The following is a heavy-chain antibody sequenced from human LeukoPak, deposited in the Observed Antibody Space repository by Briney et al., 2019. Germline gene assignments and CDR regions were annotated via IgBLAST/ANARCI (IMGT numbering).Heavy chain of an antibody. CDR3: ARGERWLQSSRKDY. CDR1: GGSFSGYY. Sequence: KPSETLSLTCAVYGGSFSGYYWSWIRQPPEKGLEWIGEINHSGSTNYNPSLKSRVTTSVDTSKSQFSLKLSSVTAADTAVYYCARGERWLQSSRKDYWGQGTLVTVSS. J-gene: IGHJ4*02. V-gene: IGHV4-34*01. CDR2: INHSGST. D-gene: IGHD5-24*01.